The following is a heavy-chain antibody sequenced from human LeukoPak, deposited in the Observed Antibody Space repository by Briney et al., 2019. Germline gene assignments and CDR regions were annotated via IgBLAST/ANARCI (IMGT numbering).Heavy chain of an antibody. CDR1: GFTFSTYD. D-gene: IGHD3-10*01. Sequence: GGSLRLSCAASGFTFSTYDMHWVRQAPGKGLEWVAIISYGGSDKYYADSVKGRFTISRDNSKNTLYLQMNSLRAEDTAVYYCAKDFGEAAFDIWGQGTMVTVSS. V-gene: IGHV3-30*18. CDR2: ISYGGSDK. CDR3: AKDFGEAAFDI. J-gene: IGHJ3*02.